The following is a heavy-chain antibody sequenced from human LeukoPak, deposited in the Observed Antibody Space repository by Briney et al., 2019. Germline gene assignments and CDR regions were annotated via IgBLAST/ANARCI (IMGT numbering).Heavy chain of an antibody. CDR2: IYTSGST. Sequence: SETLSLTCTVSGGSISSYYWSWIRQPAGKGLEWIGRIYTSGSTNYNPSLKSRVTISVDTSKNQFSLKLSSVTAADTAVYYCARLLPTYYDFWSGPWAFDIWGQGTMVTVSS. D-gene: IGHD3-3*01. V-gene: IGHV4-4*07. J-gene: IGHJ3*02. CDR3: ARLLPTYYDFWSGPWAFDI. CDR1: GGSISSYY.